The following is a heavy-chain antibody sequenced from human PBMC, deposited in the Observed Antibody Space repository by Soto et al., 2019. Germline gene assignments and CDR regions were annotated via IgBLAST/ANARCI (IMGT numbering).Heavy chain of an antibody. J-gene: IGHJ4*02. V-gene: IGHV3-30-3*01. D-gene: IGHD3-16*01. Sequence: QVQLEESGGGVVQPGRSLRVSCAASGFTFSSHAMHWVRHAPGKGLELVALVSHDGTYKDSADSVKGRFTISKDNSKSALYGQMNNLRAEDTDVYHCVAEGGPRGFGDWGEGALVNVSS. CDR2: VSHDGTYK. CDR3: VAEGGPRGFGD. CDR1: GFTFSSHA.